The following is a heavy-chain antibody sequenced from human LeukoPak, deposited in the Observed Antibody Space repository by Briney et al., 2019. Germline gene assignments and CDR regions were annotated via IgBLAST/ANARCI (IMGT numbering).Heavy chain of an antibody. CDR1: GGSISSGGYY. CDR3: ARVHSPDLGFDY. D-gene: IGHD3/OR15-3a*01. Sequence: PSQTLSLTCAVSGGSISSGGYYWSWIRQPPGKGPEWIGYIYHSGSTYYNPSLKSRVTISVDRSKNQFSLKLSSVTAADTAVYYCARVHSPDLGFDYWGQGTLVTVSS. V-gene: IGHV4-30-2*01. CDR2: IYHSGST. J-gene: IGHJ4*02.